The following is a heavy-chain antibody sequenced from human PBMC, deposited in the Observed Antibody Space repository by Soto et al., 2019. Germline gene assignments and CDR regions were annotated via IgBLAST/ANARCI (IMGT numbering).Heavy chain of an antibody. Sequence: PSETLSLTCMVSGGSITTGGDYWSWIRQHPGKGLEWIGYIYSTGIPYYKPSLKSRVTISRDTSKNHFSLKVTSVTAADTAIYYCARGKDSDGYYYFDYWGRGALVTVSS. D-gene: IGHD3-22*01. CDR2: IYSTGIP. CDR1: GGSITTGGDY. CDR3: ARGKDSDGYYYFDY. V-gene: IGHV4-31*03. J-gene: IGHJ4*02.